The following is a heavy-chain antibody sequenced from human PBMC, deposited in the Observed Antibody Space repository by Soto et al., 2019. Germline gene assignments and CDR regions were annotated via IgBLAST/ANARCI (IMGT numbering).Heavy chain of an antibody. V-gene: IGHV1-69*02. D-gene: IGHD6-13*01. J-gene: IGHJ4*02. CDR3: ARGYKQLIPFDY. Sequence: SVKVSCKASGGPFSSYTISWVRQAPGQGLEWMGRIIPILGIANYAQKFQGRVTITADKSTSTAYMELSSLRSEVAAVYYCARGYKQLIPFDYWGQGTLVTVSS. CDR1: GGPFSSYT. CDR2: IIPILGIA.